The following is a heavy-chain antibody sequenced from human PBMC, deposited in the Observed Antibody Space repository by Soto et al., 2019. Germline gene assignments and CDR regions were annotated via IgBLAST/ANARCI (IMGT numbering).Heavy chain of an antibody. CDR1: GFTFSSYG. CDR3: AKNWFDP. Sequence: GVLRLSCAASGFTFSSYGMHWVRQAPGKGLEWVAVISYDGSNKYYADSVKGRFTISRDNSKNTLYLQMNSLRAEDTAVYYCAKNWFDPWGQGTLVTVS. J-gene: IGHJ5*02. CDR2: ISYDGSNK. V-gene: IGHV3-30*18.